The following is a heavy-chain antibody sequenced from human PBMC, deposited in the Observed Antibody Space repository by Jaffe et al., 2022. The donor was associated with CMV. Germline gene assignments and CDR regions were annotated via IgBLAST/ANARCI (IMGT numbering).Heavy chain of an antibody. Sequence: QVQLQESGPGLVKPSETLSLTCTVSGGSISSYYWSWIRQPPGKGLEWIGYIYYSGSTNYNPSLKSRVTISVDTSKNQFSLKLSSVTAADTAVYYCARGPLFDYWGQGTLVTVSS. J-gene: IGHJ4*02. CDR2: IYYSGST. CDR1: GGSISSYY. V-gene: IGHV4-59*01. CDR3: ARGPLFDY.